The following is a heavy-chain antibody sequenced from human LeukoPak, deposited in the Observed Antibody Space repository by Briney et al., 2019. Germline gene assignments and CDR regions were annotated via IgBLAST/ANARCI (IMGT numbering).Heavy chain of an antibody. Sequence: PSETLSLTCAVYGGSFSGYYWSWIRQPPGEGLEWIGEINHSGSTNYNPSLKSRVTISVDTSKNQFSLKLSSVTAADTAVYYCARGPLWLDYWGQGTLVTVSS. J-gene: IGHJ4*02. CDR2: INHSGST. V-gene: IGHV4-34*01. CDR3: ARGPLWLDY. CDR1: GGSFSGYY. D-gene: IGHD5-18*01.